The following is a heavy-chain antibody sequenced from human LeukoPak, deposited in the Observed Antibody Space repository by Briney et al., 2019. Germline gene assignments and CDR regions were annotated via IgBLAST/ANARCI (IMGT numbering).Heavy chain of an antibody. Sequence: GGSLRLSCAASGFTFSSYAMHWVRQAPGKGLEWVAVISYDGSNKYYADSVKGRFTISRDNSRKTLYLQMNSLTAEDTAVYYCARAHSKMTTVTETDYWGQGTLVTVSS. CDR3: ARAHSKMTTVTETDY. V-gene: IGHV3-30-3*01. CDR1: GFTFSSYA. D-gene: IGHD4-17*01. J-gene: IGHJ4*02. CDR2: ISYDGSNK.